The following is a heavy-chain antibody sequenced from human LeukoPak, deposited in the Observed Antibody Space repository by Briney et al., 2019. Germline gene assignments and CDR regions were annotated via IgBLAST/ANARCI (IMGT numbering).Heavy chain of an antibody. CDR1: GFSFSSYS. D-gene: IGHD3-9*01. V-gene: IGHV3-21*01. J-gene: IGHJ3*02. CDR2: ISSSSSYI. Sequence: PGGALRLSCAASGFSFSSYSMNWGRQAPGKGLEWVSSISSSSSYIYYADSVKGRFTISRDNDTNSLYLQMKRLSAEDTDVYWCARDVERYSWAAFDIWGQGTMVTVSS. CDR3: ARDVERYSWAAFDI.